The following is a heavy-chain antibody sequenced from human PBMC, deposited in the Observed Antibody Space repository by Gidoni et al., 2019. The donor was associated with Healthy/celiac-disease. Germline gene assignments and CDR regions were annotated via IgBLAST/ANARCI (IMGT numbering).Heavy chain of an antibody. J-gene: IGHJ5*02. CDR2: IYYSGST. CDR3: ARGMSIAVAADWFDP. Sequence: QVQLQESGPGLVKPSETLSLTYTVSGGSISSYYWSWIRQPPGKGLEWIGYIYYSGSTNYNPSLKSRVTISVDTSKNQFSLKLSSVTAADTAVYYCARGMSIAVAADWFDPWGQGTLVTVSS. D-gene: IGHD6-19*01. CDR1: GGSISSYY. V-gene: IGHV4-59*12.